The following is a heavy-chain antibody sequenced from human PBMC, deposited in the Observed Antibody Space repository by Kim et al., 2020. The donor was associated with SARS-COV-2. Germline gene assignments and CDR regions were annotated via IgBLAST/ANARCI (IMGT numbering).Heavy chain of an antibody. CDR1: GYTFTSYY. V-gene: IGHV1-46*01. Sequence: ASVKVSCKASGYTFTSYYMHWVRQAPGQGLEWMGIINPSGGSTSYAQKFQGRVTMTRDTSTSTVYMELSSLRSEDTAVYYCARDHFVYSESTYCSSTSCYYYYYYGMDVWGQWTTVTVSS. CDR3: ARDHFVYSESTYCSSTSCYYYYYYGMDV. D-gene: IGHD2-2*01. J-gene: IGHJ6*02. CDR2: INPSGGST.